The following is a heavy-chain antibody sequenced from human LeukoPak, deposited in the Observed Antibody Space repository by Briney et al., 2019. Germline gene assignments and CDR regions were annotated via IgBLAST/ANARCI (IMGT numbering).Heavy chain of an antibody. CDR2: IYRSGST. D-gene: IGHD5-24*01. Sequence: KPSETLSLTCGVSGYSISSGFYWGWIRQPPGKGLEWIGSIYRSGSTFYNPSLRSRVTISVDTSKNQFSLKLSSVTAADTAVYYCARTSRNGYNLYYFDYWGQGTLVTVSS. V-gene: IGHV4-38-2*01. CDR3: ARTSRNGYNLYYFDY. CDR1: GYSISSGFY. J-gene: IGHJ4*02.